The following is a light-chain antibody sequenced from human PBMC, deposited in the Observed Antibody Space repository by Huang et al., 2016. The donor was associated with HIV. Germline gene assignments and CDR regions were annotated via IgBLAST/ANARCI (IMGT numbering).Light chain of an antibody. CDR2: GSY. V-gene: IGKV3-20*01. CDR1: QSVSSSF. Sequence: EIVLTQSPGTLYLSPGERATLSCRASQSVSSSFLAWYQQKRGQAPRLLIHGSYDRATGVPDRFSGRGSGTDFSLTISRLEPEDFAVYYCQQYGSSPITFAQGTRLDMK. J-gene: IGKJ5*01. CDR3: QQYGSSPIT.